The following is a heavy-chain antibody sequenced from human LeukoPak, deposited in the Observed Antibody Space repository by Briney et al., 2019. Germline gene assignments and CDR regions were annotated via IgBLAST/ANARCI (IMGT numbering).Heavy chain of an antibody. J-gene: IGHJ6*03. CDR2: ISAYNGNT. CDR3: ARNSNLGYCSGGSCYGFVRDYYYYYYMDV. D-gene: IGHD2-15*01. CDR1: GYTFTSYG. V-gene: IGHV1-18*01. Sequence: ASVKVSCKASGYTFTSYGISWVRQAPGQGLEWMGWISAYNGNTNYAQKLQGRVTMTTDTSTSTAYMELRSLRSDDTAVYYCARNSNLGYCSGGSCYGFVRDYYYYYYMDVWGKGTTVTISS.